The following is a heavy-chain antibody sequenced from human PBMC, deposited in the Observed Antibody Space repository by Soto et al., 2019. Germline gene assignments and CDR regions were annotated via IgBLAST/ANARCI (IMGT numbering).Heavy chain of an antibody. J-gene: IGHJ6*02. CDR1: GFTVSSNY. V-gene: IGHV3-66*01. CDR2: IYSGGST. D-gene: IGHD3-3*01. CDR3: ARDPPYYDLRLVV. Sequence: EVQLVESGGGLVQPGGSLRLSCAASGFTVSSNYMSWVRQAPGKGLEWVSLIYSGGSTYYADSVKGRFTISRDNSKNTLYLHMNSLRAEDTAVYYCARDPPYYDLRLVVWGQGPTVTVSS.